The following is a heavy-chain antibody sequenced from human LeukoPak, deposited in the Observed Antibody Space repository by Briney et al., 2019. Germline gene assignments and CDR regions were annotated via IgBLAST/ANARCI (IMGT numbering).Heavy chain of an antibody. Sequence: GASVKVSCKASGYAFTSYNINWVRQAPGQGLEWMGWMNPKTDNTGYAQKFQGRVTMTRNTSISTAYMELNSLRSEDTAVYYCARGRLAAADLSYRAFDIWGQGTVVTVSS. J-gene: IGHJ3*02. CDR2: MNPKTDNT. V-gene: IGHV1-8*01. CDR1: GYAFTSYN. CDR3: ARGRLAAADLSYRAFDI. D-gene: IGHD2-15*01.